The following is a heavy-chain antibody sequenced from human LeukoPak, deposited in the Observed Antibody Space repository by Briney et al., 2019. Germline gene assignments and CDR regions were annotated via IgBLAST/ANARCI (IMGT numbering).Heavy chain of an antibody. CDR3: AKDRGY. V-gene: IGHV3-23*01. CDR1: GFTFSSFT. J-gene: IGHJ4*02. CDR2: ISVSGGTT. Sequence: GGSLRLSCAASGFTFSSFTMTWVPQAPGKGLEWVSGISVSGGTTYYADSVKGRFTISRDDSKNTLYLQMNSLRTEDTAVYYCAKDRGYWGQGTLVTVSS.